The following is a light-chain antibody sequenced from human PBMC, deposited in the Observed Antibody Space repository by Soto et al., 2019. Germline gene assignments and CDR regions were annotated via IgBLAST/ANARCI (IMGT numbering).Light chain of an antibody. V-gene: IGKV1-17*01. Sequence: DIQMTQSPSSLSASIGDRVTITCRASQAIGNDLGWYQQKPGRAPKRLIYGASRLQSGVPSRISGSGSGTEFTLAISSLQPEDFATYYCQHYNSYSEAFGQGTKVELK. CDR1: QAIGND. CDR2: GAS. J-gene: IGKJ1*01. CDR3: QHYNSYSEA.